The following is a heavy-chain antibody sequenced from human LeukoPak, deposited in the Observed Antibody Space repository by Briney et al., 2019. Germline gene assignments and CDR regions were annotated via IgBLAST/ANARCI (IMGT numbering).Heavy chain of an antibody. Sequence: GGSLRLSCAASGFTVSSNYMSWVRQAPGKGLEWVSVIYSGGSTYYADSVKGRFTISRDNSKNTLYLQMNSLRAEDTAVYYCARDSGYCSGGSCYGDSGMFDPWGQGTLVTVSS. V-gene: IGHV3-53*01. D-gene: IGHD2-15*01. CDR3: ARDSGYCSGGSCYGDSGMFDP. J-gene: IGHJ5*02. CDR1: GFTVSSNY. CDR2: IYSGGST.